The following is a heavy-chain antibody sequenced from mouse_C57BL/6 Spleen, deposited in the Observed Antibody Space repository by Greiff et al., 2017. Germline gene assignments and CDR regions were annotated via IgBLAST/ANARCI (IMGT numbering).Heavy chain of an antibody. CDR2: IYPSYGTT. J-gene: IGHJ4*01. V-gene: IGHV1-39*01. Sequence: EVQLQQSGPELVKPGASVKISCKASGYSFTDYNMNWVKQSNGKSLEWIGVIYPSYGTTSYNQKFKGKATLTVDKSSSTAYMQLNSLTSEASAFYYGERRATSIYYYAMYYWGQRTAVTDSS. CDR1: GYSFTDYN. CDR3: ERRATSIYYYAMYY.